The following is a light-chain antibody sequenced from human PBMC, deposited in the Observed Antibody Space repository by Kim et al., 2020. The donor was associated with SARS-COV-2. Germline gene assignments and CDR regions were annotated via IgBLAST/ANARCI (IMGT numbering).Light chain of an antibody. CDR3: QQYDIVPIT. CDR2: DTS. J-gene: IGKJ5*01. V-gene: IGKV1-33*01. CDR1: QDIGNF. Sequence: ASVGDRVTITCQASQDIGNFLNWFQQKPGKAPKLLIYDTSKLEPGVSSRFSGSGSGTLFTFIINGLQPEDIATYYCQQYDIVPITFGQGTRLEIK.